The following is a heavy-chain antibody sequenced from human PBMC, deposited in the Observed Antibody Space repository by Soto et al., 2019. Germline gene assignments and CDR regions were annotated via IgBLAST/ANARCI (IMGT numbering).Heavy chain of an antibody. CDR3: ARDRLPFRGVMFSAY. V-gene: IGHV1-18*01. CDR2: ISAYNGNT. Sequence: ASVKVSCKASGYTFTSYGISWVRQAPGQGLEWMGWISAYNGNTNYAQKLQGRVTMTTDTFTSTAYMELRSLRSDDTAVYYCARDRLPFRGVMFSAYWGQGTLVTVSS. D-gene: IGHD3-10*01. J-gene: IGHJ4*02. CDR1: GYTFTSYG.